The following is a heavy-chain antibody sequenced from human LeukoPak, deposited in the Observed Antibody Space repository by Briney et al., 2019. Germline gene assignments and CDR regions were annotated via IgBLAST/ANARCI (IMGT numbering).Heavy chain of an antibody. D-gene: IGHD2-15*01. CDR2: IWYDGSNK. CDR3: ASCSLSGGSCYYFDY. V-gene: IGHV3-33*01. Sequence: PGRSLRLSCAASGFTFSSYGRHWVRQAPGKGLEWVAVIWYDGSNKYYADSVKGRFTISRDNSKNTLYLQMNSLRAEDTAVYYCASCSLSGGSCYYFDYWGQGTLVTVSS. J-gene: IGHJ4*02. CDR1: GFTFSSYG.